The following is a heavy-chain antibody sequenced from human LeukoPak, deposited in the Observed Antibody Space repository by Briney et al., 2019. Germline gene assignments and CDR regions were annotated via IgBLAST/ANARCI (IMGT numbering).Heavy chain of an antibody. CDR1: GFTVSSNY. V-gene: IGHV3-66*01. J-gene: IGHJ4*02. CDR3: ARDGEEWELTGFDY. CDR2: IYSGGST. Sequence: PGGSLRLSCAASGFTVSSNYMSWVRQAPGKGLEWVSVIYSGGSTYYADSVKGRFTISRDNSKNTLYLQMNSLRAEDTAVYYCARDGEEWELTGFDYWGQGTLVTVSS. D-gene: IGHD1-26*01.